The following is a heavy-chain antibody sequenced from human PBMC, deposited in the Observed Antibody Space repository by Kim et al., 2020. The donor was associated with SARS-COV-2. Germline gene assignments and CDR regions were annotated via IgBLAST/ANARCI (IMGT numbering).Heavy chain of an antibody. CDR3: AGGYGSGSYFYYYYGMDV. Sequence: SETLSLTCTVTGGSISTYYWSWIRQPPGKGLEWIGYIYYSDITNYNPSLKSRVTLSLETSKKQFSLKLNSVTAADTAVYYCAGGYGSGSYFYYYYGMDVWGQGTTVTVSS. CDR1: GGSISTYY. J-gene: IGHJ6*02. D-gene: IGHD3-10*01. V-gene: IGHV4-59*13. CDR2: IYYSDIT.